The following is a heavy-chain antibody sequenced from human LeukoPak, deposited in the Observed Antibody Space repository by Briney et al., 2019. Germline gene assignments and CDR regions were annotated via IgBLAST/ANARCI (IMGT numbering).Heavy chain of an antibody. CDR3: ARARRDCSGGSCYPDYNWFDP. D-gene: IGHD2-15*01. CDR1: GFTFSSYE. CDR2: ISRSGSAI. V-gene: IGHV3-48*03. J-gene: IGHJ5*02. Sequence: GGSLRLSCAASGFTFSSYEMNWVRQAPGKGLDWVSYISRSGSAIYYADSVKGRFTISRDNAKNSLYLQMNSLRAEDTAVYYCARARRDCSGGSCYPDYNWFDPWGQGTLVTVSS.